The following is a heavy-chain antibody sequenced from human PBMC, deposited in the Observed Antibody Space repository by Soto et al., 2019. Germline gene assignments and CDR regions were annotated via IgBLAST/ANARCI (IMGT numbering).Heavy chain of an antibody. J-gene: IGHJ6*02. V-gene: IGHV4-59*08. D-gene: IGHD3-10*01. CDR2: IYYSGST. CDR1: GGSISSYY. CDR3: ARVSGIYYFGMDV. Sequence: SETLSLTCTVSGGSISSYYWGWIRQPPGKGLEWIGYIYYSGSTTYNPSLKSRVTISIDTSKNQFSLKLTSVTAADTAVYYCARVSGIYYFGMDVWGQGTTVTVSS.